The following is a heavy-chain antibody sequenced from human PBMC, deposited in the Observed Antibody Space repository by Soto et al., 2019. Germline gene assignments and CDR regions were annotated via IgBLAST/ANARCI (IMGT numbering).Heavy chain of an antibody. J-gene: IGHJ6*03. CDR3: ARERVDRQQLLYYRDV. CDR2: IYYSGST. D-gene: IGHD6-13*01. V-gene: IGHV4-31*03. Sequence: QVQLQESGPGLVKPSQTLSLTCTVSGGSISSGGYYWSWIRQHPGKGLAWIGYIYYSGSTYYNPSIETRVTISVDTSRNQFSLKLSSVTAADTAVYYCARERVDRQQLLYYRDVWGKGTTVTVSS. CDR1: GGSISSGGYY.